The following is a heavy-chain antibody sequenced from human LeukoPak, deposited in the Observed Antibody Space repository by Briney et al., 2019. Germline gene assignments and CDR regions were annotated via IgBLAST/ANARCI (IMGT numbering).Heavy chain of an antibody. D-gene: IGHD4-23*01. J-gene: IGHJ4*02. V-gene: IGHV3-73*01. CDR2: IRSKAANYAT. Sequence: GGSLRLSCATSGFTFSGSAIHWVRQASGKGLEWVGRIRSKAANYATVYAASVNGRFTISRDDSRDTAYLQMNSLKTDDTAVYYCSRLIETVATPNDYWGQGTLVTVSS. CDR3: SRLIETVATPNDY. CDR1: GFTFSGSA.